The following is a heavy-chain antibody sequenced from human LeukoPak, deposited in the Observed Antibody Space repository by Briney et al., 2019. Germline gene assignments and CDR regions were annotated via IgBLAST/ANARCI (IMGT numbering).Heavy chain of an antibody. CDR2: ISSSSSYI. J-gene: IGHJ3*01. CDR3: ARSSYSSSSSV. V-gene: IGHV3-21*06. Sequence: GGSLGLSCAASGFTFSNYKMNWVRKPPGKGLGWVSSISSSSSYIYYADSLKGRFTISRDSAKNSLYLQMNSLRAEDTAVYYCARSSYSSSSSVWGQGTMVTVSS. D-gene: IGHD6-6*01. CDR1: GFTFSNYK.